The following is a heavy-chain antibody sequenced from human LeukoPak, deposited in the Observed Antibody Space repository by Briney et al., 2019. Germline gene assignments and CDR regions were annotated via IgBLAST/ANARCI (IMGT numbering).Heavy chain of an antibody. V-gene: IGHV1-69*04. CDR2: IIPILGVA. Sequence: ASVKVSCKASGGTFNIYAISWVRQAPGQGLEWMGRIIPILGVANYAQKFQGRVTITADKSTSTAYVELSSLKSEDTAVYYCAREYCSSTSCYDFGSGSYPDYWGQGTLVTVSS. D-gene: IGHD2-2*01. CDR1: GGTFNIYA. CDR3: AREYCSSTSCYDFGSGSYPDY. J-gene: IGHJ4*02.